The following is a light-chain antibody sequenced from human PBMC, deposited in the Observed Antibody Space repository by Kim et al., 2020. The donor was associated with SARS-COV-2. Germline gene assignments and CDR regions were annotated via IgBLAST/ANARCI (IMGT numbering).Light chain of an antibody. J-gene: IGKJ4*01. V-gene: IGKV1-39*01. Sequence: GATVTITCRPSQGIGNYLNWYQQKPGKAPNLLIYAASSLQSGVPSRFSGSGSGTDFTLTISSVQPEDFATYYCQQSYSLPVTFGGGTKVDIK. CDR3: QQSYSLPVT. CDR1: QGIGNY. CDR2: AAS.